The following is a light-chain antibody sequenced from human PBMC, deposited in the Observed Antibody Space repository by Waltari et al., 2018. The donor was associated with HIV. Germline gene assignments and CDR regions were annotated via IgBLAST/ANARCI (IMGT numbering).Light chain of an antibody. CDR2: DAA. Sequence: AIQMTQFPYSLSASVGERVTITCRASQGIRNDLAWYQQRPGRAPKLLIFDAATLQRAVPSRFSGRGSGTEFTLTISSLQTEDFATYFCLQDYEYPRTFGQGTKVELK. CDR3: LQDYEYPRT. V-gene: IGKV1-6*02. CDR1: QGIRND. J-gene: IGKJ1*01.